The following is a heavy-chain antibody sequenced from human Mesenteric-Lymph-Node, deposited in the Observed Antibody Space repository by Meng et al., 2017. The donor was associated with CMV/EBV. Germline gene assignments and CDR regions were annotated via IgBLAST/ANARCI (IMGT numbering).Heavy chain of an antibody. CDR3: AREGYDHGHHFDF. J-gene: IGHJ4*02. CDR2: ISSTGTTI. Sequence: GGSLRLSCAASGFTFNDYYMSWIRQAPGKGLEWVSYISSTGTTIYYGDSVKGRFTISRDNAKNSLYLQMNSLRAEDTAVYYCAREGYDHGHHFDFWGQGALVTVSS. V-gene: IGHV3-11*01. D-gene: IGHD5-12*01. CDR1: GFTFNDYY.